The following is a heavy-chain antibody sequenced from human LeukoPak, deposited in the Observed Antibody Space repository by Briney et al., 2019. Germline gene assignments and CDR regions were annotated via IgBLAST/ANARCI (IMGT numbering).Heavy chain of an antibody. Sequence: SETLSLTCAVSGGSISSTNWWSWVRQPPGKGLEWIGEIYHRGSTNFNPSLKSRVIISLDKSKNQFSLKLTSVTAADTAVYYCARRGSAYSSHDMIIVGYFDLWGRGTLVTVSS. D-gene: IGHD6-13*01. V-gene: IGHV4-4*02. CDR2: IYHRGST. CDR3: ARRGSAYSSHDMIIVGYFDL. CDR1: GGSISSTNW. J-gene: IGHJ2*01.